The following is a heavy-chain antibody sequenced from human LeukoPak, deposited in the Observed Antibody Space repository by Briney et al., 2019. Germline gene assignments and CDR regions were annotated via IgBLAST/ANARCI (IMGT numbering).Heavy chain of an antibody. J-gene: IGHJ3*01. CDR1: GFAFNNYA. Sequence: PGGSLRLSCAASGFAFNNYAISWVRQAPGKGLEWVSVISGSGGTTFYADTVKGRFTITRDNTNNTLYLQMNSLRVGDTAIYYCAKGRTVLNDALDVWGQGTMVTVSS. CDR3: AKGRTVLNDALDV. D-gene: IGHD4-11*01. CDR2: ISGSGGTT. V-gene: IGHV3-23*01.